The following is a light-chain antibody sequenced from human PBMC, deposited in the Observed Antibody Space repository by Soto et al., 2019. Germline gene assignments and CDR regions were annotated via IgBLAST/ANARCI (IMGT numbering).Light chain of an antibody. V-gene: IGKV3-20*01. CDR2: GTS. CDR3: QQYGISPPRT. CDR1: QSVSSSY. Sequence: EIVLTESPGTLSLSPGERATLSCRASQSVSSSYLAWYQQKPGQAPRLLIYGTSSRATGIPDRFSGSGSGTDFTLTISRLEPEDFAVYYCQQYGISPPRTFGQGTKVDIK. J-gene: IGKJ2*01.